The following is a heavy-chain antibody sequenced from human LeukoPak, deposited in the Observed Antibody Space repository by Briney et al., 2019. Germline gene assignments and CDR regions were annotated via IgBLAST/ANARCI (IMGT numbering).Heavy chain of an antibody. Sequence: GGSLRLSCAASGFTFSSYSMNWVRQAPGKGLEWVSSISSSSSYIYYADSVKGRFTISRDNAKNSLYLQMNSLRAEDTAVYYCARDAVAGTRSADYWGQGTLVTVSS. CDR3: ARDAVAGTRSADY. CDR2: ISSSSSYI. J-gene: IGHJ4*02. CDR1: GFTFSSYS. D-gene: IGHD6-19*01. V-gene: IGHV3-21*01.